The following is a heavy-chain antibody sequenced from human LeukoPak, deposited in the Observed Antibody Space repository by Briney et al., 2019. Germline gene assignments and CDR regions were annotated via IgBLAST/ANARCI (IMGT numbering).Heavy chain of an antibody. Sequence: ASVKVSCKASGYTFNSFGISWVRQAPGQRLEWMGWISAYNGSTNYAQKLQGRVTMTTDTSTSTAYMELSSLRSEDTAVYYCARGGAVAGTAEGFDPWGQGTLVTVSS. J-gene: IGHJ5*02. D-gene: IGHD6-19*01. CDR1: GYTFNSFG. V-gene: IGHV1-18*01. CDR2: ISAYNGST. CDR3: ARGGAVAGTAEGFDP.